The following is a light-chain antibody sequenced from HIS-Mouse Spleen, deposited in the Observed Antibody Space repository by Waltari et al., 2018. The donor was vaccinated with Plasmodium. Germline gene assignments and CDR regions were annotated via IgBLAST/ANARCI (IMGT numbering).Light chain of an antibody. J-gene: IGLJ2*01. CDR3: CSYAGSRMV. CDR2: EGS. Sequence: SALTQPASVSGSPGQSITISCPGTSSDVGSYNLVPWYQPHPGKAPKLMIYEGSKRPSGVSNRFSGSKSGNTASLTISGLQAEDEADYYCCSYAGSRMVFGGGTKLTVL. CDR1: SSDVGSYNL. V-gene: IGLV2-23*01.